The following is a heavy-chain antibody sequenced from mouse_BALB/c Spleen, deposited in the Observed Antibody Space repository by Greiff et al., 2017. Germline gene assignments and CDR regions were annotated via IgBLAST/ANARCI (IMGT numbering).Heavy chain of an antibody. D-gene: IGHD1-1*01. V-gene: IGHV1S127*01. CDR2: IDPSDSET. CDR1: GYSFTSYW. J-gene: IGHJ4*01. Sequence: VQLQQSGPQLVRPGASVKISCKASGYSFTSYWMHWVKQRPGQGLEWIGMIDPSDSETRLNQKFKDKATLTVDKSSSTAYMQLSIPTSEDSAVYYCARSYYYGSSYGMDYWGQGTSVTVSS. CDR3: ARSYYYGSSYGMDY.